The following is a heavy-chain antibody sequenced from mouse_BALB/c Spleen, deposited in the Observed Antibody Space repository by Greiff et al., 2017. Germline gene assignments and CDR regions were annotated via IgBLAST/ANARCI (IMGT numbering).Heavy chain of an antibody. CDR1: GFNIKDTY. J-gene: IGHJ4*01. D-gene: IGHD2-1*01. V-gene: IGHV14-3*02. CDR3: ARYGNYPYYAMDY. CDR2: IDPANGNT. Sequence: EVQLQQSGAELVKPGASVKLSCTASGFNIKDTYMHWVKQRPEQGLEWIGRIDPANGNTKYDPKFQGKATITADTSSNTAYLQLSSLTSEDTAVYYWARYGNYPYYAMDYWGQGTSVTVSS.